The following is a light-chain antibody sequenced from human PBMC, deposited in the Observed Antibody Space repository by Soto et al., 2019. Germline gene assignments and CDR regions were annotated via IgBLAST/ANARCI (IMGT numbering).Light chain of an antibody. Sequence: QSVLTQPPSASGTPGQRVTISCSGSSSNIGSNPVNWYQQLPGTAPQLLIYTNNQRPSGVPDRFSGSESGTSGSLAISRLQSEDEADYYCAAWDDSLNVLLFGGGTKLTVL. CDR3: AAWDDSLNVLL. J-gene: IGLJ2*01. CDR1: SSNIGSNP. V-gene: IGLV1-44*01. CDR2: TNN.